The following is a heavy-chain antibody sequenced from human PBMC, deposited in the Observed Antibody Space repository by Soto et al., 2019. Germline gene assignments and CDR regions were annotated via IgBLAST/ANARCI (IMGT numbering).Heavy chain of an antibody. D-gene: IGHD6-6*01. J-gene: IGHJ6*02. CDR1: GFTFSSYA. CDR2: ISYDGSNK. Sequence: GGSLRLSCAASGFTFSSYAMHWVRQAPGKGLEWVAVISYDGSNKYYADSVKGRFTISRDNSKNTLYLQMNSLRAEDTAVYYCARAYSSSYYYYYGMDVWGQGTTVTVSS. V-gene: IGHV3-30-3*01. CDR3: ARAYSSSYYYYYGMDV.